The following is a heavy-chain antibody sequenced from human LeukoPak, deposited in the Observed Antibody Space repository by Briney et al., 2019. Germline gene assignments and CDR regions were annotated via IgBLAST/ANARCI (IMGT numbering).Heavy chain of an antibody. CDR3: AKAELGVDTFFDY. J-gene: IGHJ4*02. D-gene: IGHD3-3*01. Sequence: PGGSLRLSCGASGFTFSNHGMQWVRQAPGKGLEWVAFIRYDGTKQFYADSVKGRCTISRDNPKNTLYLQMNSLRAEDTAFYYCAKAELGVDTFFDYWGQGTLVTVSS. V-gene: IGHV3-30*02. CDR2: IRYDGTKQ. CDR1: GFTFSNHG.